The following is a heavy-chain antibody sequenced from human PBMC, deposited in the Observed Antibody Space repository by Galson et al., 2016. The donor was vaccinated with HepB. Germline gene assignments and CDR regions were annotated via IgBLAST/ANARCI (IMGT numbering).Heavy chain of an antibody. CDR1: GYSFTNYW. Sequence: QSGAEVKKPGESLKISCKGSGYSFTNYWIAWVRQMPGKGLEWMGIIYPGDSDTRYRPSFQGQVIIPVDESISTACLQWSSLKASDTAMYYCARLVPHQFYSSGWYSNWFDPWGQGTLVTVSA. CDR3: ARLVPHQFYSSGWYSNWFDP. CDR2: IYPGDSDT. D-gene: IGHD6-19*01. V-gene: IGHV5-51*03. J-gene: IGHJ5*02.